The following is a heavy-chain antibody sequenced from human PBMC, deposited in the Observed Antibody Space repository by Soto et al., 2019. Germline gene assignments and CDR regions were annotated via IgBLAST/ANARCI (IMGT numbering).Heavy chain of an antibody. CDR1: GGTFSSYA. CDR2: IIPMFDTA. V-gene: IGHV1-69*19. J-gene: IGHJ4*02. Sequence: QVQLVQSGAEVKKPGSSVKVSCKASGGTFSSYAFSWVRQAPGQGLEWMGGIIPMFDTANYAQKFQDRVTISADESTSTAYMELSSLTSEDTAVYYCARSLTYYYETSGHYLGHIWGQGTLVTVSS. D-gene: IGHD3-22*01. CDR3: ARSLTYYYETSGHYLGHI.